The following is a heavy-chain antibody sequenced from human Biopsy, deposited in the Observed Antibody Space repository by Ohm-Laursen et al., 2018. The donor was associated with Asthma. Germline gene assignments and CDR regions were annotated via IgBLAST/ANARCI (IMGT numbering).Heavy chain of an antibody. CDR1: GFTFDNYT. D-gene: IGHD2-21*02. V-gene: IGHV3-30*04. CDR3: ARGGLHYYEYYGMDV. CDR2: ISYDGRNT. J-gene: IGHJ6*02. Sequence: SLRLSCTASGFTFDNYTMHWVRQAPGKGLEWVTIISYDGRNTYYADSVEGRFTISRDNSKNTLFLQMSSLRPEDTAVYYRARGGLHYYEYYGMDVWGQGTTVTVSS.